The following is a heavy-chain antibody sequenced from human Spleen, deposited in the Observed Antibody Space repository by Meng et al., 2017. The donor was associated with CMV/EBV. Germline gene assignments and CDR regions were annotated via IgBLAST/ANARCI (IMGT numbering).Heavy chain of an antibody. CDR1: GFTFSTYV. J-gene: IGHJ1*01. V-gene: IGHV3-30*04. CDR2: ISSDASNK. CDR3: AREGPGLRYLQH. Sequence: CAASGFTFSTYVMHWVRQAPGKGLEWVAVISSDASNKYYADSVKGRFTISRDNSKNTLYLQMNSLRAEDTAVYYCAREGPGLRYLQHWGQGTLVTVSS. D-gene: IGHD1-14*01.